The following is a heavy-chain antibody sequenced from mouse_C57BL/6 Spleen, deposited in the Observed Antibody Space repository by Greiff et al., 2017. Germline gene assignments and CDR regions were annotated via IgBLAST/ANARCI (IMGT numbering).Heavy chain of an antibody. CDR2: IHPNSGST. Sequence: QVQLQQPGAELVKPGASVKLSCTASGYTITSDCMHWVKQRPGQGLEWIGRIHPNSGSTNYNEKFKSKATLTVDTSSNTAYMQLSSLTSEDSAVYYCARSGEYYAMDYWGQGTSVTVSS. D-gene: IGHD3-1*01. CDR3: ARSGEYYAMDY. CDR1: GYTITSDC. J-gene: IGHJ4*01. V-gene: IGHV1-64*01.